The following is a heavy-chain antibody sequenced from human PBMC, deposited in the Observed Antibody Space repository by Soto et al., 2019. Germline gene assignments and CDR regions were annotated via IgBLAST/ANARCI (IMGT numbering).Heavy chain of an antibody. CDR2: ISSDGDST. D-gene: IGHD3-10*01. CDR3: VRDRDRRWFDP. Sequence: QLVESGGGLVKPGGSLRLSCEASGFIFSDFYMAWIRQAPRKGLEWVSYISSDGDSTYADSVKGRFTISRDNAKNSLYLQMNSLRVEDTAVYYCVRDRDRRWFDPWGQGTLVTVSS. J-gene: IGHJ5*02. V-gene: IGHV3-11*01. CDR1: GFIFSDFY.